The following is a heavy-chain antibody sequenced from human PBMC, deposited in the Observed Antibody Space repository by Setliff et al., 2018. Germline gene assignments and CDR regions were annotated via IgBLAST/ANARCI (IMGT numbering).Heavy chain of an antibody. Sequence: GASVKVSCKASGYTFTSYGISWVRQAPGQGLEWMGWISPYNGDTEYAQKFQGRVTITADKSTSTAYMELSSLRSEDTAVYYCARARSFNWIDIDYWGQGTLVTVSS. J-gene: IGHJ4*02. CDR1: GYTFTSYG. V-gene: IGHV1-18*01. CDR3: ARARSFNWIDIDY. CDR2: ISPYNGDT. D-gene: IGHD1-20*01.